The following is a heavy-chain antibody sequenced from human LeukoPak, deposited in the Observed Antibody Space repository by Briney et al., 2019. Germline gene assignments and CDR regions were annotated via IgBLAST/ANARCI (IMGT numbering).Heavy chain of an antibody. V-gene: IGHV4-30-2*05. CDR3: ARDDSGSQAGLDY. CDR1: GGSISSGGYY. D-gene: IGHD5-12*01. Sequence: SQTLSLTCTVSGGSISSGGYYWSWIRQPPGKGLEWIGYIYHSGSTYYNPSLRSRVTISVDTSKNQFSLKLSSVTAADTAVYYCARDDSGSQAGLDYWGQGTLVTVSS. CDR2: IYHSGST. J-gene: IGHJ4*02.